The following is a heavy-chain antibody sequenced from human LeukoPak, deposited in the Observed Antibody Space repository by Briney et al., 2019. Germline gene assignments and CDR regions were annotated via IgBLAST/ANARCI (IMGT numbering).Heavy chain of an antibody. V-gene: IGHV3-48*03. J-gene: IGHJ3*02. CDR2: ISCSGSTI. CDR3: ARDRQRWLQSPNDAFDI. CDR1: GFTFSSYE. D-gene: IGHD5-24*01. Sequence: GGSLRLFCAASGFTFSSYEMNWVRQAPGKGLEWGSYISCSGSTIYYADSVKGRFTISRDNANNSLYLQMNSLRAEDTAVYYCARDRQRWLQSPNDAFDIWGQGTMVTVSS.